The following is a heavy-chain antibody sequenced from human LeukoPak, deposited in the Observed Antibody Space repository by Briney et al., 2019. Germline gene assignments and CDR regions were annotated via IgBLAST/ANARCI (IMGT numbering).Heavy chain of an antibody. CDR1: GFTFSTYW. D-gene: IGHD2-2*01. CDR3: ARAGFCSTTTCYNPFDY. V-gene: IGHV3-74*01. CDR2: INSDGSTT. J-gene: IGHJ4*02. Sequence: GGSLRLSCAASGFTFSTYWMHWVRQAPGKGLVWVSLINSDGSTTTYGDSVRGRFTISRDNSRNTLYLQMDSLRAEDTAVYYCARAGFCSTTTCYNPFDYWGQGTRVTVSS.